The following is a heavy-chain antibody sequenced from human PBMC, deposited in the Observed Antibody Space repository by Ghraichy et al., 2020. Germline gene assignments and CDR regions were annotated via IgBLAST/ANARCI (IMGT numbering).Heavy chain of an antibody. D-gene: IGHD3-10*02. CDR1: GFTFSSYA. J-gene: IGHJ4*02. Sequence: GGSLRLSCAASGFTFSSYAMSWVRQAPGKGLEWVSAISGSGGSTYYADSVKGRFTISRDNSKNTLYLQMNSLRAEDTAVYYCAKDIRITMSHPPVYFDYWGQGTLVTVSS. CDR2: ISGSGGST. V-gene: IGHV3-23*01. CDR3: AKDIRITMSHPPVYFDY.